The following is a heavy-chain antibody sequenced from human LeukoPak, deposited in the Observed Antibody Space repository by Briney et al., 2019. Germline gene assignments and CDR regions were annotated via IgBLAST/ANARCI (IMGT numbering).Heavy chain of an antibody. J-gene: IGHJ4*02. D-gene: IGHD3-22*01. CDR3: ARARNNYDSSGFSALDY. V-gene: IGHV3-21*01. Sequence: GGSLRLSCAASGFTFSSYSMNWVRQAPGKGLEWVSSISSSSSYIYYADSVKGRFTISRGNAKNSLYLQMNSLRAEDTAVYYCARARNNYDSSGFSALDYWGQGTLVTVSS. CDR2: ISSSSSYI. CDR1: GFTFSSYS.